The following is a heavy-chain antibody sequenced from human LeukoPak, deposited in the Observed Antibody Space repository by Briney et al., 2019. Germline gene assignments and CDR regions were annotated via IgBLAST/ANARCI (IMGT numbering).Heavy chain of an antibody. CDR1: GFTYSSYA. CDR2: ISGSGGST. J-gene: IGHJ4*02. D-gene: IGHD3-3*01. V-gene: IGHV3-23*01. Sequence: GGSLRLSCAASGFTYSSYAMSWVRQAPGKGLEWVSAISGSGGSTYYADSVKGRFTISRDNSKNTLYLQMNSLRAEDTAVYYCATQPDFWSGDSDDYWGQGTLVTVSS. CDR3: ATQPDFWSGDSDDY.